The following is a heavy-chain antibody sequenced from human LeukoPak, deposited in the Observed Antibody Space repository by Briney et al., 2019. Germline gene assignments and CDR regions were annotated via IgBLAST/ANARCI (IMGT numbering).Heavy chain of an antibody. Sequence: PGGSLRLSCAASGFTFSGYAMSWVRQAPGKGLEWVAAISGSSDGTYYADSVKGRFTISRDNSKNTLYLQMNSLRAEDTAVYYCAKVSGNSYYYFDSWGQGSLVTVSS. J-gene: IGHJ4*02. CDR2: ISGSSDGT. CDR1: GFTFSGYA. D-gene: IGHD3-22*01. CDR3: AKVSGNSYYYFDS. V-gene: IGHV3-23*01.